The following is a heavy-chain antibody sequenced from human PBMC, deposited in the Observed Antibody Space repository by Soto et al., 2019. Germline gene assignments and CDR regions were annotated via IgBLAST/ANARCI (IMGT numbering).Heavy chain of an antibody. Sequence: QVQLVESGGGVVQPGRSLRLSCAASGFTFSSYGMHWVRQAPGKGLEWVAVIWYDGSNKYYADSVKGRFTISRDNSKNTLYLQMNSLRAEDTAVYYCARGPGVHIVVVTAKFSHAFDIWGQGTMVTVSS. V-gene: IGHV3-33*01. CDR1: GFTFSSYG. J-gene: IGHJ3*02. D-gene: IGHD2-21*02. CDR3: ARGPGVHIVVVTAKFSHAFDI. CDR2: IWYDGSNK.